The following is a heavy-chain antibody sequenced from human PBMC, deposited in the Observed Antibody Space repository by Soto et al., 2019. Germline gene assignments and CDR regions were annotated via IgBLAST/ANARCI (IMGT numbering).Heavy chain of an antibody. D-gene: IGHD3-9*01. CDR3: TRPTPLDILTGYSPIRYYYYGMDV. CDR1: GFTFSSYS. CDR2: ISSSSSYI. V-gene: IGHV3-21*03. Sequence: PGGSLRLSCAASGFTFSSYSMNWVRQAPGKGLEWVSSISSSSSYIYYADSVKGRFTISRDNAKNTLYLQMNSLKTEDTAVYYCTRPTPLDILTGYSPIRYYYYGMDVWGQGTTVTVSS. J-gene: IGHJ6*02.